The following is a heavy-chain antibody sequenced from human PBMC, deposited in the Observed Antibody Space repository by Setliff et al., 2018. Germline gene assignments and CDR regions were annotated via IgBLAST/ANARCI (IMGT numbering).Heavy chain of an antibody. CDR3: ARVKVIVGATPRTYYMDV. V-gene: IGHV1-8*03. D-gene: IGHD1-26*01. CDR2: MNPNSGNT. CDR1: GGTFSSYA. Sequence: GASVKVSCKASGGTFSSYAISWVRQAPGQGLEWMGGMNPNSGNTGYAQKFQGRVTITRNTSISTAYMELSSLRSEDTAVYYCARVKVIVGATPRTYYMDVWGKGTTVTVSS. J-gene: IGHJ6*03.